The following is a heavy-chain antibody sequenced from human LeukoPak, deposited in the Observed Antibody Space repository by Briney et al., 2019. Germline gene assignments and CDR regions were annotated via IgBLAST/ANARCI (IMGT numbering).Heavy chain of an antibody. CDR3: AGRDNGYYYGTDV. V-gene: IGHV3-33*01. J-gene: IGHJ6*02. Sequence: GGSLRLSCAASGFTFSSYGMHWVRQAPGKGLEWVAVIWYDGSNKYYADSVKGRFTISRDNSKNTLYLQMNSLRAEDTAVYYCAGRDNGYYYGTDVWGQGTTVTVSS. CDR1: GFTFSSYG. D-gene: IGHD2-8*01. CDR2: IWYDGSNK.